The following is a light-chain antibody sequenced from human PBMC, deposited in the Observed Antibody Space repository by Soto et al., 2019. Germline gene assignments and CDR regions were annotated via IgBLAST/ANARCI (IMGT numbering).Light chain of an antibody. CDR1: QSVSSSY. CDR3: QQYGSSPVT. J-gene: IGKJ2*01. V-gene: IGKV3-20*01. CDR2: GAS. Sequence: EIVLTQSPGTLSLSPGERATLSCRASQSVSSSYLAWYQQKPGQAPRLLIYGASSRATGIPDRFSGSGSGTDFTLTISRLEPEDLAVYYCQQYGSSPVTFGQGTKLEIK.